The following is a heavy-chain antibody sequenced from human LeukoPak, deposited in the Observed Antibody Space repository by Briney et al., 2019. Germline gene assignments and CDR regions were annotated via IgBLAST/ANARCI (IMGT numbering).Heavy chain of an antibody. D-gene: IGHD4-11*01. CDR1: GGSISSGRYH. J-gene: IGHJ5*02. V-gene: IGHV4-61*02. CDR2: IYTSGST. Sequence: PSETLSLTCTVSGGSISSGRYHWSWIRQPAGKGLEWIGRIYTSGSTNYNPSLKSRVTISVDTSKNQFSLKLSSVTAADTAVYYCARERPVTTNWFDPWGQGTLVTVSS. CDR3: ARERPVTTNWFDP.